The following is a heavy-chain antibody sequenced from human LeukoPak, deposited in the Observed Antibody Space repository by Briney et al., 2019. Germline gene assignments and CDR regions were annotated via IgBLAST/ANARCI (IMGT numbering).Heavy chain of an antibody. J-gene: IGHJ6*02. CDR1: GGSISTYY. CDR2: IYTSGST. V-gene: IGHV4-4*07. CDR3: ARESGLWPKYNYGMDV. D-gene: IGHD2-8*02. Sequence: PSETLSLTCTVSGGSISTYYWSWIRQPAGKGLEWIGRIYTSGSTNYNPSLKSRVTMSVDTSKNQFSLKLSSLTAADTAVYYCARESGLWPKYNYGMDVWGQGTTVTVPS.